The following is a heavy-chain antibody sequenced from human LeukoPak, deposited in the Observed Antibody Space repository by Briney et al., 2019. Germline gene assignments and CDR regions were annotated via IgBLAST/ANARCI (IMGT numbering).Heavy chain of an antibody. Sequence: GGSLRLSCAGSGFTFSRHSMNWVRQAPGKGLEWVSSISTSSSYIYYADSVKGRFTISRDNAKNSLYLQMNSLRAEDTAVYYCARGGVFSSGWYVDYWGQGTLVSVSS. CDR3: ARGGVFSSGWYVDY. CDR2: ISTSSSYI. V-gene: IGHV3-21*01. D-gene: IGHD6-19*01. CDR1: GFTFSRHS. J-gene: IGHJ4*02.